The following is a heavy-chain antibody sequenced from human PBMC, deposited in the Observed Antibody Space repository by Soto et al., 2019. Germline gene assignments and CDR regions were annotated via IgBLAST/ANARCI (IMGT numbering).Heavy chain of an antibody. V-gene: IGHV4-34*01. CDR3: ARGFHSSALFSRYTKFDN. J-gene: IGHJ4*02. Sequence: QVQLQQWGAGLLKPSETLSLTCAVYGGSFSGYYWTWICQPPGKGLEWIGEINHSGNTNYNPSLKSRVTISLDMSKNQFSLKLRSVTAADTAVYYCARGFHSSALFSRYTKFDNWGQGTLVTVSS. CDR1: GGSFSGYY. D-gene: IGHD6-6*01. CDR2: INHSGNT.